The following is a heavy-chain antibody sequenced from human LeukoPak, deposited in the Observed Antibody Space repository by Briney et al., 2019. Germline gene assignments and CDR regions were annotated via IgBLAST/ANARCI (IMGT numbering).Heavy chain of an antibody. D-gene: IGHD6-13*01. CDR1: GFTFRSYW. CDR3: ARVRGYSSSWYLYYYYMDV. Sequence: PGGSLRLSCAASGFTFRSYWMTWVRQAPGKGPEWVANIKQDGSEKYYVDSVKGRFTISRDNAKNSLYLQMNSLRAEDTAVYYCARVRGYSSSWYLYYYYMDVWGKGTTVTVSS. J-gene: IGHJ6*03. V-gene: IGHV3-7*01. CDR2: IKQDGSEK.